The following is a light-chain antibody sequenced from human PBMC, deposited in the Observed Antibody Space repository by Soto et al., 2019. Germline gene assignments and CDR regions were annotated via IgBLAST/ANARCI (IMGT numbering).Light chain of an antibody. CDR3: QQRSNWQRT. CDR1: QSVSSY. CDR2: DAS. V-gene: IGKV3-11*01. J-gene: IGKJ1*01. Sequence: EIVLTQSPATLSLSPGERATLSCRASQSVSSYLAWFQQKPGQAPRLLIYDASNRATGIPARFSGSGSGTDFTLTISSLVPEDFAVYYCQQRSNWQRTFGQGTKVDIK.